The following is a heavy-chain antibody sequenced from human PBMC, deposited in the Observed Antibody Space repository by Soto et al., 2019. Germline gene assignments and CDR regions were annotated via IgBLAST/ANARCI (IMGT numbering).Heavy chain of an antibody. CDR2: IRSKAYGGTT. D-gene: IGHD3-10*01. Sequence: PGGSLRLSCTASGFTFGDYAMISFRQAPGKGLEWVGFIRSKAYGGTTEYAASVKGRFTISRDDSKSIAYLQMNSLKTEDTAVYYCTRDLGTMVRGVTFFDYWGQGTXVTVSS. CDR1: GFTFGDYA. V-gene: IGHV3-49*03. CDR3: TRDLGTMVRGVTFFDY. J-gene: IGHJ4*02.